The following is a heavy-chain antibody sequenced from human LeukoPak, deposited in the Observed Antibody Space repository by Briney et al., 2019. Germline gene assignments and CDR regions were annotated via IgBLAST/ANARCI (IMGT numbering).Heavy chain of an antibody. Sequence: SQTLSLTCTVSGGSISSGSYYWSWIRQPAGKGLEWIGRIYTSGSTNYNPSLKSRVPISVDTSKNQFSLKLSSVTAADTAVYYCARRVGGSGSYYKGPQYYYYYYMDVWGKGTTVTISS. V-gene: IGHV4-61*02. CDR1: GGSISSGSYY. J-gene: IGHJ6*03. D-gene: IGHD3-10*01. CDR2: IYTSGST. CDR3: ARRVGGSGSYYKGPQYYYYYYMDV.